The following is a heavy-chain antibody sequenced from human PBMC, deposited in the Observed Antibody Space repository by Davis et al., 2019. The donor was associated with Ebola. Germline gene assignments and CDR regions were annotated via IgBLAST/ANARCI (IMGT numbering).Heavy chain of an antibody. CDR1: DDFITNNLYC. J-gene: IGHJ4*02. CDR3: ARHIRGDDNSGWFHDS. Sequence: MPSETLSLTCTVSDDFITNNLYCWGWIRQPPGKGLEWIGSIYYRGITYYHPSLKSRVTMSVDTSKKEFSLKLNSVTAADTAVYFCARHIRGDDNSGWFHDSWGQGTLVTVSS. CDR2: IYYRGIT. V-gene: IGHV4-39*01. D-gene: IGHD6-13*01.